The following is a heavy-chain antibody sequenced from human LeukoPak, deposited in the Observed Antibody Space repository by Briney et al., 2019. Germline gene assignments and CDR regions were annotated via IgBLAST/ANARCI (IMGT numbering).Heavy chain of an antibody. J-gene: IGHJ3*02. V-gene: IGHV1-2*02. CDR3: ARVNYDFWSGYYTPGGENPHDAFDI. CDR1: GYTFTGYY. D-gene: IGHD3-3*01. CDR2: INPNSGGT. Sequence: GSVKVSCKASGYTFTGYYMHWVRQAPGQGLEWMGWINPNSGGTNYAQKFQGRVTMTRDTSISTAYMELSRLRSDDTAVYYCARVNYDFWSGYYTPGGENPHDAFDIWGQGTMVTVSS.